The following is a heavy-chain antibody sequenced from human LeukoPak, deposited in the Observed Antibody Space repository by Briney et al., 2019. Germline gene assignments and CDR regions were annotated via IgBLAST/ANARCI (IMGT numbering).Heavy chain of an antibody. CDR1: GGSITSGNYY. V-gene: IGHV4-39*01. CDR3: ARQIASSGYLPWAFDI. D-gene: IGHD3-22*01. Sequence: PSETLSLTCTVSGGSITSGNYYWGWIRQPPGKGLEWIGDIFFTGSTYYSPSLKSRVTISVGTSTTQFSLKLTSVTAADTAVYYCARQIASSGYLPWAFDIWGQGTVVTLSS. J-gene: IGHJ3*02. CDR2: IFFTGST.